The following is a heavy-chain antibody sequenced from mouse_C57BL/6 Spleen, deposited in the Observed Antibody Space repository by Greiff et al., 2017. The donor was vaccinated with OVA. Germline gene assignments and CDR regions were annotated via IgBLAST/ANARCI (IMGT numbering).Heavy chain of an antibody. CDR3: ARGDYGNYFDY. CDR2: VNPYSGGT. D-gene: IGHD2-1*01. J-gene: IGHJ2*01. V-gene: IGHV1-36*01. CDR1: GFTFTDYY. Sequence: EVQLQQSGPVLVKPGPSVKISCKASGFTFTDYYMHWVRQTPGKSLEWIALVNPYSGGTSYTHKFKGRATLTVDTSSSTAYLELNSLTSEDTAVYYCARGDYGNYFDYWGQGTTLTVSS.